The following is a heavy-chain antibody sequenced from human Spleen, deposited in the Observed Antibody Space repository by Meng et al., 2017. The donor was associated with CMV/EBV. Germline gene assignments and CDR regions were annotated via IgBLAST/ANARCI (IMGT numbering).Heavy chain of an antibody. CDR2: IVGDSNYI. CDR3: ARGWLRKSFDL. CDR1: GFTCRAYS. V-gene: IGHV3-21*01. Sequence: SCAASGFTCRAYSMNWVRQAPGKGLEWVATIVGDSNYIYYPDSLRGRFTISRDNAKNSLFLQMNNLRVEDTAVYFCARGWLRKSFDLWGQGTLVTVSS. D-gene: IGHD6-19*01. J-gene: IGHJ4*02.